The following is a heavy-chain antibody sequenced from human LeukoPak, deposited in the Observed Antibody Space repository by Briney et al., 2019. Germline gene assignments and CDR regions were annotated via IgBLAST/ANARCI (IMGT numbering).Heavy chain of an antibody. CDR2: ISGSGGST. Sequence: GGSLRLSCAASGFTFSSYAMSWVRQAPGKGLEWVSAISGSGGSTYYADSVKGRFTISRDNAKNSLYLQMNSLRAEDTAVYYCARAAVVTPAIDYWGQGTLVTVSS. V-gene: IGHV3-23*01. J-gene: IGHJ4*02. CDR1: GFTFSSYA. D-gene: IGHD4-23*01. CDR3: ARAAVVTPAIDY.